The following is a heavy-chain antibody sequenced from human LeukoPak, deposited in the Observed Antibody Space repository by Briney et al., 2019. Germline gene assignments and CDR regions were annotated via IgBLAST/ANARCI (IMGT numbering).Heavy chain of an antibody. D-gene: IGHD3-10*01. V-gene: IGHV3-7*05. CDR1: GFNFRSYW. CDR2: IKPDGSQK. CDR3: VRDGMGGIKAFDI. Sequence: GGSLRLSCVGSGFNFRSYWMSWVRQAPGKGLEWVANIKPDGSQKYFVDSVRGRFTISRDNAKNSVYLQMTSLRAEDTALYYCVRDGMGGIKAFDIWGQGTMVTVSS. J-gene: IGHJ3*02.